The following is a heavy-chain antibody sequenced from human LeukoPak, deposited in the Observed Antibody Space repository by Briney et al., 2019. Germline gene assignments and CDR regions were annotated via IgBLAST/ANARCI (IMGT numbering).Heavy chain of an antibody. V-gene: IGHV4-34*01. CDR2: INHSGST. D-gene: IGHD3-3*01. Sequence: SETLSLTCAVYGGSFSGYYWSWIRQPPGKGLEWIGEINHSGSTNYNPSLKSRVTISVDTSKNQFSLKLSSVTAADTAVYYCARGYGRIRFLERLSYFDYWGQGTLVTVSS. CDR1: GGSFSGYY. J-gene: IGHJ4*02. CDR3: ARGYGRIRFLERLSYFDY.